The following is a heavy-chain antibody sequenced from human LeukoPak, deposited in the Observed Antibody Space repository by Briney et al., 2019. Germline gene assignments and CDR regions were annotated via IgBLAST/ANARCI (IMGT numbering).Heavy chain of an antibody. CDR1: GYTFTRYA. CDR2: INTNTGNP. Sequence: ASVKVSCKASGYTFTRYAMYWVRQAPGQRLECVGWINTNTGNPTYAQGFTGGFVFSLDTSVSTAYLQISSRKAEDAAVYYCARSGHGYSMGYWGQGTLVTVSS. D-gene: IGHD2-15*01. J-gene: IGHJ4*02. V-gene: IGHV7-4-1*02. CDR3: ARSGHGYSMGY.